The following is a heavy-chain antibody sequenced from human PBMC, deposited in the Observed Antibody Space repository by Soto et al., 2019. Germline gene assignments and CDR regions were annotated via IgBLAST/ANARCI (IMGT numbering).Heavy chain of an antibody. CDR1: GGSFSGYY. Sequence: KTSETLSLTCAVYGGSFSGYYWSWIRQPPGKGLEWIGEINHSGSTNYNPSLKSRVTISVDTSKNQFSLKLSSVTAADTAVYYCARGSPRIPGDYVWGSYRSGPFDYWGQGTLVTVSS. V-gene: IGHV4-34*01. D-gene: IGHD3-16*02. CDR3: ARGSPRIPGDYVWGSYRSGPFDY. J-gene: IGHJ4*02. CDR2: INHSGST.